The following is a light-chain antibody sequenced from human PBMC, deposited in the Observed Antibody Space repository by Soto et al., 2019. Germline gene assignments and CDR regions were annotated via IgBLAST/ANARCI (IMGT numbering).Light chain of an antibody. CDR2: YDD. CDR1: SSNIGNNA. J-gene: IGLJ1*01. Sequence: QLVLTQPPSVSEAPRRRVTISCSGSSSNIGNNAVNWYQQLPGKAPKLLIYYDDLLPSGVSDRFSASKSGTSASLAISGLQSEDEADYHCAAWDDSLNGYVFGTGTKLTVL. CDR3: AAWDDSLNGYV. V-gene: IGLV1-36*01.